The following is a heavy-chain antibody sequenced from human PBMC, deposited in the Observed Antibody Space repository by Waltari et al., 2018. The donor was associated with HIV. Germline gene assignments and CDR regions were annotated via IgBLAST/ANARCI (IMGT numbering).Heavy chain of an antibody. Sequence: QVHLVESGGAVVQSGKSLRLSCAASGFNFSNYAMHWVRQGPGKGLEWLSVIWADGSHESYADFAKGRFTISRDDADNTLFLYLSGLRADDMAVYYCARDQHSATNYYGLDVWGQGTTVTVS. V-gene: IGHV3-33*02. CDR3: ARDQHSATNYYGLDV. CDR2: IWADGSHE. D-gene: IGHD3-10*01. J-gene: IGHJ6*02. CDR1: GFNFSNYA.